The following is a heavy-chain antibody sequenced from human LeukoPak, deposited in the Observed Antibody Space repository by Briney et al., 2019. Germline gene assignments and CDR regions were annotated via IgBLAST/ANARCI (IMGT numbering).Heavy chain of an antibody. J-gene: IGHJ4*02. CDR2: ISSSGTYI. CDR1: GFTFSTYI. CDR3: ARDDIAVAGTDFDY. D-gene: IGHD6-19*01. Sequence: GGSLRLSCAASGFTFSTYIINWVRQAPGKGLEWVSSISSSGTYIYYAESVKGRFTISRDNAKNSLYLQMNSLRAEDTAVYYCARDDIAVAGTDFDYWGQGTLVTVSS. V-gene: IGHV3-21*01.